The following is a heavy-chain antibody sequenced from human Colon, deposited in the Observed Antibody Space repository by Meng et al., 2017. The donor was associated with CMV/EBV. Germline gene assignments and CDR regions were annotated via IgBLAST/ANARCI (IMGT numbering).Heavy chain of an antibody. Sequence: GGSLRLSCAASGFTFSTYGMHWFRQAPGKGLEWVAFIRNDGSNTYYGDSVKGRFTISRDNSKNTLYLQMNSLRAEDTAVYYCAKVKWQRTIVGATPLDYWGQGTLVTVSS. CDR3: AKVKWQRTIVGATPLDY. V-gene: IGHV3-30*02. J-gene: IGHJ4*02. CDR2: IRNDGSNT. CDR1: GFTFSTYG. D-gene: IGHD1-26*01.